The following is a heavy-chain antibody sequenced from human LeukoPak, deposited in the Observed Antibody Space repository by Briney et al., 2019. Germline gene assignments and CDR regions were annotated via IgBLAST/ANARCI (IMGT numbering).Heavy chain of an antibody. J-gene: IGHJ5*02. Sequence: GGSLRLSCAASGFTFSTYSMNWVRQAPGKGLEWVSYISSSSSSIYYADSVKGRFTISRDNAKNSLYLQMNSVRAEDTAIYYCARKTSSGPFDPWGQGTLVTVSS. V-gene: IGHV3-48*04. CDR3: ARKTSSGPFDP. D-gene: IGHD6-25*01. CDR1: GFTFSTYS. CDR2: ISSSSSSI.